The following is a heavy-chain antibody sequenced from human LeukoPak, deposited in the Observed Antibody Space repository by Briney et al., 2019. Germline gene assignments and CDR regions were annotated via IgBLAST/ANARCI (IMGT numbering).Heavy chain of an antibody. J-gene: IGHJ4*02. CDR2: IYYSGST. Sequence: SETLSFTCTVSGGSISSSSYYWGWIRQPPGKGLEWIGSIYYSGSTYYNPSLKSRVTISVDTSKNQFSLKLSSVTAADTAVYYCVSRMDPGLLWGQGTLVTVSS. CDR3: VSRMDPGLL. V-gene: IGHV4-39*01. D-gene: IGHD2/OR15-2a*01. CDR1: GGSISSSSYY.